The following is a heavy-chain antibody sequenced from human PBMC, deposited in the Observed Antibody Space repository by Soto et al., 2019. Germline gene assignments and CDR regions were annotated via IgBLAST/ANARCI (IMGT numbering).Heavy chain of an antibody. V-gene: IGHV3-30*18. J-gene: IGHJ4*02. CDR1: GFTFSSYG. D-gene: IGHD2-15*01. CDR3: AKDRKVVVVAASFYDY. CDR2: ISYDGSNK. Sequence: QVQLVESGGGVVQPGRSLRLSCAASGFTFSSYGMHWVRQAPGKGLEWVAVISYDGSNKYYADSVKGRFTISRDNSKNTLYLQMNSLRAEDTAVYYCAKDRKVVVVAASFYDYGGQGTLVTVSS.